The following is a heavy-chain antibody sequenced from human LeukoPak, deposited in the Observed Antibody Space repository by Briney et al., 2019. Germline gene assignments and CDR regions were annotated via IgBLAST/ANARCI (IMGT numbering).Heavy chain of an antibody. CDR1: GFTFSSYA. D-gene: IGHD4-17*01. CDR2: INDDANNI. Sequence: PGGSLRLSCAASGFTFSSYAMNWVRQAPGKGPEWMSSINDDANNIYYADSVKGRFTISRDNAKNSLHLQMNSLRAEDTAIYYCARDQFSAGDYGHFDYWGQGTLVTVSS. J-gene: IGHJ4*02. CDR3: ARDQFSAGDYGHFDY. V-gene: IGHV3-21*01.